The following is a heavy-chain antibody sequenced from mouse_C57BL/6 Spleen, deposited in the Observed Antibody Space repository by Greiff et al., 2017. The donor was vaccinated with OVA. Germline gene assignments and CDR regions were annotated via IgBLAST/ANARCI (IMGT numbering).Heavy chain of an antibody. J-gene: IGHJ3*01. CDR3: AREGAWFAY. V-gene: IGHV1-55*01. Sequence: QVQLQQSGAELVKPGASVKMSCKASGYTFTSYWITWVKQRPGQGLEWIGDIYPGSGSTNYTEKFKSKATLTVDTSSSTAYMQLRSLTSAGSAVYYCAREGAWFAYWGQGTLVTVSA. CDR2: IYPGSGST. CDR1: GYTFTSYW.